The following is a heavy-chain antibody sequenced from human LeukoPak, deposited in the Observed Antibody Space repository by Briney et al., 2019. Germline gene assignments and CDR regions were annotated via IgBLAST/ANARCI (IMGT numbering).Heavy chain of an antibody. J-gene: IGHJ4*02. CDR3: ATIWFGELLFNFDY. Sequence: GGSLRLSCAASGFTFSSYAMSWVRQAPGKGLEWVSAISGSGGSTYYADSVKGRFTISRDNSKNTLYLQMNSLRAEDTAVYYCATIWFGELLFNFDYWGQGTLVTVSS. CDR2: ISGSGGST. CDR1: GFTFSSYA. V-gene: IGHV3-23*01. D-gene: IGHD3-10*01.